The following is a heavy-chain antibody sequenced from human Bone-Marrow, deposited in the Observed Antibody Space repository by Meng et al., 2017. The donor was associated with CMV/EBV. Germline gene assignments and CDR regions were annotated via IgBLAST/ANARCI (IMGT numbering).Heavy chain of an antibody. CDR1: GGSISSYY. J-gene: IGHJ1*01. Sequence: GSLRLSCTVSGGSISSYYWSWIRQPPGKGLEWIGYIYYSGSTNYNPSLKSRVTISVDTSKNQFSLKLSSVTAADTAAYYCARSYSSGELEYFQHWGQGNLVTVSS. D-gene: IGHD1-26*01. V-gene: IGHV4-59*01. CDR2: IYYSGST. CDR3: ARSYSSGELEYFQH.